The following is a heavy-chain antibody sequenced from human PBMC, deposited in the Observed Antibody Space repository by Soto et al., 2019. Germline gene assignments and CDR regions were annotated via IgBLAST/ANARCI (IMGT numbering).Heavy chain of an antibody. J-gene: IGHJ4*02. CDR1: GFTFSSYA. D-gene: IGHD3-9*01. CDR2: ISGSGGST. Sequence: GGSLRLSCAASGFTFSSYAMTWVRQAPGKGLEWVSVISGSGGSTYFADSVKGRFTISRDNSKNTLYLQMSSLRSEDTAVYYCARSGYDILTGYYTGSPTYYFDYWGQGTLVTVSS. CDR3: ARSGYDILTGYYTGSPTYYFDY. V-gene: IGHV3-23*01.